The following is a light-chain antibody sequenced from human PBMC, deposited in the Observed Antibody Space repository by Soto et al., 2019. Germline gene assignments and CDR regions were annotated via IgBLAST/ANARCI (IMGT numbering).Light chain of an antibody. CDR1: QSISSW. V-gene: IGKV1-5*01. J-gene: IGKJ1*01. Sequence: DIQMTQSPSTLSASVGDRFTITCRASQSISSWLAWYQQKPGKAPKLLIYDASSLESGVPSRFSGSGSGTEFTLTISSLQPDDFATYYCQQTETFGQGTKVDIK. CDR2: DAS. CDR3: QQTET.